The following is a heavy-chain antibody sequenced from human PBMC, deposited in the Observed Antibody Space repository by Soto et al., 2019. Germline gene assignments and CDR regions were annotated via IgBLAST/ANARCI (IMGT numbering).Heavy chain of an antibody. Sequence: QVQLQESGPGLVKPSETLSLTCTVSGGSISSYYWSWIRQPPGKGLEWIGYIYYSGSTNYHPSLKSRVTISVDTSKNQFSLKLSSVTAADTAVYYCARCLIAAAGTPYYFDYWGQGTLVTVSS. CDR2: IYYSGST. D-gene: IGHD6-13*01. CDR1: GGSISSYY. V-gene: IGHV4-59*01. J-gene: IGHJ4*02. CDR3: ARCLIAAAGTPYYFDY.